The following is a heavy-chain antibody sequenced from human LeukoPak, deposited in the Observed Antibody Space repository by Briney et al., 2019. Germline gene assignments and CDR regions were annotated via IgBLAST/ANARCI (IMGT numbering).Heavy chain of an antibody. CDR3: ARAGYGDSDFDY. CDR2: IYYSGST. D-gene: IGHD4-17*01. CDR1: GGSISSYY. Sequence: PSETLSLTCTVSGGSISSYYWSWIRQPPGKGLEWIGYIYYSGSTNYNPSLKSRVTISVDTSKNQFSLKLSSVTAADTAVYYCARAGYGDSDFDYWGQGTLVTVSS. V-gene: IGHV4-59*01. J-gene: IGHJ4*02.